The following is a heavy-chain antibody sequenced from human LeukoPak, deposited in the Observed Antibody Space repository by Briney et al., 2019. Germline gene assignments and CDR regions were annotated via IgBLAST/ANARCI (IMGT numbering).Heavy chain of an antibody. CDR1: GGSISSYY. Sequence: PSETLSLTCTVSGGSISSYYWSWIRQPPGKGLEWIGYIYYSGSTNYNPSLKSRVAIPVDTSKNQFSLKLSSVTAADTAVYYCARGVNWFDPWGQGTLVTVSS. CDR2: IYYSGST. CDR3: ARGVNWFDP. J-gene: IGHJ5*02. V-gene: IGHV4-59*01.